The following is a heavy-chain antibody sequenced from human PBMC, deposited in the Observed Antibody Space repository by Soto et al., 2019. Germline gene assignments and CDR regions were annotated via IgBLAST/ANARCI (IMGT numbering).Heavy chain of an antibody. CDR2: ISYDGSNK. J-gene: IGHJ4*02. CDR3: AKGPTGGLHY. CDR1: GFTFISYG. Sequence: PWGSLRLSCAASGFTFISYGIHLFRQAPGKWLEWVAVISYDGSNKYYADSVKGRFTISRDNSKNTLYLQMNSLRAEDTAVYYCAKGPTGGLHYWGQGTLVTVSS. V-gene: IGHV3-30*18. D-gene: IGHD2-8*02.